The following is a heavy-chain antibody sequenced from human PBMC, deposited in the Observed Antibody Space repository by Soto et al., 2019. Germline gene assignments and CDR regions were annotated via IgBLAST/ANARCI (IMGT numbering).Heavy chain of an antibody. Sequence: TGGSLRLSCAASGFTFSSYSMHWVRQAPGKGLEWVALISYDGSNKYYADSVKGRFTISRDNSKNTLYLQMNSLRGDDTAVYYCARDWGYTYGHPFDYWGQGTLVTVSS. CDR1: GFTFSSYS. CDR3: ARDWGYTYGHPFDY. J-gene: IGHJ4*02. CDR2: ISYDGSNK. V-gene: IGHV3-30-3*01. D-gene: IGHD5-18*01.